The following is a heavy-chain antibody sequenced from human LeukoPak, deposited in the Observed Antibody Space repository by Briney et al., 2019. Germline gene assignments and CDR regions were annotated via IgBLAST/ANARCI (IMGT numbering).Heavy chain of an antibody. Sequence: GGSLRLSCAASGFTFSDYYMSWVRQAPGKGLEWVSSISSSSSYIYYADSVKGRFTISRDNAKNSLYLQMNSLRAEDTAVYYCARVVSGPDAFDIWGQGTMVTVSS. CDR2: ISSSSSYI. J-gene: IGHJ3*02. CDR1: GFTFSDYY. D-gene: IGHD6-19*01. V-gene: IGHV3-21*01. CDR3: ARVVSGPDAFDI.